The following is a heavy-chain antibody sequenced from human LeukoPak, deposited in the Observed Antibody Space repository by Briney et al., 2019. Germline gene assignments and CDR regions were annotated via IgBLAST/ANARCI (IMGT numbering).Heavy chain of an antibody. V-gene: IGHV4-61*01. J-gene: IGHJ4*02. CDR2: IYYSGST. CDR3: ARARGDTAIVY. CDR1: GGSVSSGSHY. D-gene: IGHD5-18*01. Sequence: SETLSLTCTVSGGSVSSGSHYWTWIRQPPGKGLEWIGYIYYSGSTNYNPSLKSRVTISVDTSKNQFSLKLSSVTAADTAVYYCARARGDTAIVYWGQGTLVTVSS.